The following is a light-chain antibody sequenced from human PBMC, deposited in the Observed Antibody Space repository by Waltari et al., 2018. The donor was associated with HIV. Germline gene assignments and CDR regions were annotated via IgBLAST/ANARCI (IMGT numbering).Light chain of an antibody. CDR2: GTS. CDR3: QQYGRSPGT. Sequence: EIVLTQSPGPLSLSPGERATLSCRASQSVSRSYLAWYQQKPGQAPRLLMYGTSSRVTGIPDRFSGSGSGTDFTLTISRLEPEDFAVYYCQQYGRSPGTFGQGTKVEI. J-gene: IGKJ1*01. V-gene: IGKV3-20*01. CDR1: QSVSRSY.